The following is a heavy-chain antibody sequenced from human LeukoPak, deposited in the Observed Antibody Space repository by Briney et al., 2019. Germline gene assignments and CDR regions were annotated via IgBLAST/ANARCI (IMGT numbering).Heavy chain of an antibody. CDR3: ARQGRSSYHDSSGYNDY. CDR1: GGSISGYY. Sequence: SETLSLTCTVPGGSISGYYYNWIRQPPGKGLEWIGNIYYSGSTYYNPSLKSRVTISVDTSKNQFSLKLNSVTAADTAVYFCARQGRSSYHDSSGYNDYWGHGTLVTVSS. V-gene: IGHV4-59*04. CDR2: IYYSGST. J-gene: IGHJ4*01. D-gene: IGHD3-22*01.